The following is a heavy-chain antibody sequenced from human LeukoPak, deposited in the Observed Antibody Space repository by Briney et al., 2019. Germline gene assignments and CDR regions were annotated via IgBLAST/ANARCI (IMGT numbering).Heavy chain of an antibody. CDR3: ARVGSRYGPPNS. CDR2: ISSDPKTV. Sequence: PGGSLRLSCAASGFNFRFYIMNWVRQAPGKGLEWISYISSDPKTVNYADSVKGRFTISRDNAKNSLYLQMNSLSADDTAVYYCARVGSRYGPPNSWGQGTLVTVSS. D-gene: IGHD5-18*01. CDR1: GFNFRFYI. J-gene: IGHJ4*02. V-gene: IGHV3-48*01.